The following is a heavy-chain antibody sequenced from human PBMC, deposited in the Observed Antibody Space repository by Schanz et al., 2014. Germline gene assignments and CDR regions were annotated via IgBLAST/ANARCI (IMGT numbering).Heavy chain of an antibody. CDR2: IFLNDGGT. D-gene: IGHD6-13*01. CDR3: ARDGVDAAAGGNY. CDR1: GYTFTGYY. J-gene: IGHJ4*02. V-gene: IGHV1-46*03. Sequence: QVQLVQSGAEVKKPGASVKVSCKASGYTFTGYYMQWVRQAPGQGLEWLGTIFLNDGGTHSAEKFQGRIIMTRDTSTSTVYMELSSLRSEDTAVYYCARDGVDAAAGGNYWGQGTLVTVSS.